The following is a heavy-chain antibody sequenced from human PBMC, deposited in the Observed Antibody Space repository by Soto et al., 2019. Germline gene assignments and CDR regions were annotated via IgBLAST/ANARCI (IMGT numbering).Heavy chain of an antibody. D-gene: IGHD6-6*01. Sequence: SLRLSCSASGFTFSSYVMFWVRQAPGKGLQYVSLISSNGDDTHYADSVKGRFTISRDNSKSTLFLQMTSLRTEDTAVYYCVKTGRFGQLVPSDYWGQGTLVTVSS. CDR1: GFTFSSYV. J-gene: IGHJ4*02. V-gene: IGHV3-64D*06. CDR2: ISSNGDDT. CDR3: VKTGRFGQLVPSDY.